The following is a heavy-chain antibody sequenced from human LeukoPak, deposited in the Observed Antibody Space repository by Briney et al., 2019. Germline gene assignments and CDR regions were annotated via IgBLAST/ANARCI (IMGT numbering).Heavy chain of an antibody. CDR3: ARDNYNRIDY. V-gene: IGHV4-38-2*02. CDR1: GYSISSGYY. D-gene: IGHD5-24*01. CDR2: IYHSGST. J-gene: IGHJ4*02. Sequence: SETLSLTCTVSGYSISSGYYWGWIRQPPGKGLEWIGSIYHSGSTYYNPSLKSRVTISVDTSKNQFSLKLSSVTAADTAVYYCARDNYNRIDYWGQGTLVTVSS.